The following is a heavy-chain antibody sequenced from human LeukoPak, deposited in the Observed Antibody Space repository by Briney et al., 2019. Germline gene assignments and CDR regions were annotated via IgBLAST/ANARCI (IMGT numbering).Heavy chain of an antibody. V-gene: IGHV3-33*01. CDR3: ARDGGTSHFDY. CDR2: IWYDGSNK. CDR1: GFMFSSSG. D-gene: IGHD4-23*01. J-gene: IGHJ4*02. Sequence: PGGSLRLPCAASGFMFSSSGMHWVRQAPGKGLEWVAVIWYDGSNKYSADSVKGRFTISRDNSKNTLYLQMNSLRAEDTAVYYCARDGGTSHFDYWGQGTLVSVSS.